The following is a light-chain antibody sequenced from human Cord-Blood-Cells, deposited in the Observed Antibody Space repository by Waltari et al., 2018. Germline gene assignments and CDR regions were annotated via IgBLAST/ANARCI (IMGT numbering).Light chain of an antibody. CDR2: EAN. CDR3: QSYDSSNQV. CDR1: SGSIASNY. V-gene: IGLV6-57*02. Sequence: NFMLTQPHSVSESPGKTVTISCTGSSGSIASNYVPWYQQRPGSAPTTVIYEANQRPSGFPDRFSGSIDSSSNSASLTISGLKTEDEADYYCQSYDSSNQVFGGGTKLTVL. J-gene: IGLJ3*02.